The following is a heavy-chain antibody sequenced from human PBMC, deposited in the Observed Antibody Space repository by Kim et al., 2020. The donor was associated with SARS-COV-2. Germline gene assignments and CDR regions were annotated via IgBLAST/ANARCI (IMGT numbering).Heavy chain of an antibody. V-gene: IGHV3-30-3*01. Sequence: GGSLRLSCAASGFTFSSYAMHWVRQAPGKGLEWVAVISYDGSNKYYADSVKGRFTISRDNSKNTLYLQMNSLRAEDTAVYYCARERDGYNHPRGAFDIWGEGTMVTVSS. CDR3: ARERDGYNHPRGAFDI. CDR2: ISYDGSNK. D-gene: IGHD5-12*01. J-gene: IGHJ3*02. CDR1: GFTFSSYA.